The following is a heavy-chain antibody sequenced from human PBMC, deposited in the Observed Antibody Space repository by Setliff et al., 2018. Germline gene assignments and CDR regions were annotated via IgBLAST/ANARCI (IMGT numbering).Heavy chain of an antibody. V-gene: IGHV1-18*01. D-gene: IGHD5-12*01. CDR1: GYNFITFG. CDR3: VRGPGPSVVVAMPFDR. J-gene: IGHJ4*02. Sequence: RASVKVSCKTSGYNFITFGISWVRQAPGQGLEWMGWISPYNEKTNYAEKFQGRVTMTTDTSTTTVYVEVASLRSDDTAVYYCVRGPGPSVVVAMPFDRWGQGTLVTVSS. CDR2: ISPYNEKT.